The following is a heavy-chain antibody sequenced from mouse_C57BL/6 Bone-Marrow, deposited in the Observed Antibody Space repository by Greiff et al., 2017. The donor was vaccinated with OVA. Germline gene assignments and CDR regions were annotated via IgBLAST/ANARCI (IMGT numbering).Heavy chain of an antibody. V-gene: IGHV1-74*01. J-gene: IGHJ3*01. Sequence: QVQLQQSGAELVKPGASVKVSCKASGYTFTTYWMHWVNQRPGQGLEWIGRIHPSDSDTNYNQKFKGKATLTADKSSSTAYMELRSLTSEDSAVYFCARCRCLWFAYWGQGALVTVSA. CDR2: IHPSDSDT. CDR3: ARCRCLWFAY. CDR1: GYTFTTYW.